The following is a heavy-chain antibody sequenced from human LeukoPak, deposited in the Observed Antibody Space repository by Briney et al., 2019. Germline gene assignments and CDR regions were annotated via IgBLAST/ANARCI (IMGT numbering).Heavy chain of an antibody. J-gene: IGHJ4*02. CDR1: GYTFTSYY. V-gene: IGHV1-46*01. CDR2: INPSGGST. D-gene: IGHD2-15*01. Sequence: ASVTVSCTGSGYTFTSYYMHWVRQAPAQGLEWMGIINPSGGSTSYAQKFHGRVTMTRDTSTSTVYMELSSLRSEDTAVYYCARGDAVVVDYWGQGTLVTVSS. CDR3: ARGDAVVVDY.